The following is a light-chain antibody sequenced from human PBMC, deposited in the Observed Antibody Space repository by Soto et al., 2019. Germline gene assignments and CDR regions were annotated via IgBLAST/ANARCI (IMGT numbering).Light chain of an antibody. CDR3: QHYYNSPLT. J-gene: IGKJ4*01. CDR1: QSISNF. CDR2: AAS. V-gene: IGKV1-39*01. Sequence: DIQMTQSPSSLSASLGARVTITCRASQSISNFLNWVQHKPGKAPKVLIYAASTLQSGVPPRFSGSESGTDFTLTISSLQPEDSASYYCQHYYNSPLTFGGGTKVEIK.